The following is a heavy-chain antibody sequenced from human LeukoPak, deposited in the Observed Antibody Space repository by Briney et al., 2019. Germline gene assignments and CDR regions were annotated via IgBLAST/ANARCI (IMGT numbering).Heavy chain of an antibody. CDR1: GFDFNNYW. V-gene: IGHV3-7*01. Sequence: GGSLRLSCAASGFDFNNYWMSWVRQSPGKGPEWVANIKQDGSEKYYVDPVVGRFTISRDNAEKSLYLQMNRLRDDDTAVYYCARDQRVTTDRGVIRSGVDSWGQGTLVIVSS. D-gene: IGHD3-10*01. J-gene: IGHJ4*02. CDR2: IKQDGSEK. CDR3: ARDQRVTTDRGVIRSGVDS.